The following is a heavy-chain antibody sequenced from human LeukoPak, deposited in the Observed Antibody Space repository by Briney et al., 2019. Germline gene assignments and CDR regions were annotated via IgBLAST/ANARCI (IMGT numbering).Heavy chain of an antibody. V-gene: IGHV1-3*01. CDR1: GYTFTSYA. D-gene: IGHD1-7*01. J-gene: IGHJ6*02. Sequence: ASVKVSCKVSGYTFTSYAMHWVRQAPGQRLEWMGWINAGNGNTRYSQKLQGRVTITRDTSANTVYMELSSLRSGDTAVYYCARDDWNYKFTIHSYYYGMDVWGQGTTVTVSS. CDR2: INAGNGNT. CDR3: ARDDWNYKFTIHSYYYGMDV.